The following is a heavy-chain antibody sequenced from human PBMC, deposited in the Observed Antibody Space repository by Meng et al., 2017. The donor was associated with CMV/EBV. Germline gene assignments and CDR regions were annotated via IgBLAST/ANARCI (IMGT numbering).Heavy chain of an antibody. CDR2: INHSGST. V-gene: IGHV4-34*01. Sequence: SETLSLTCVIYGGSFNNYYWNWIRQPPGKGLEWIGEINHSGSTNYNPSLKSRVTVSVDTSKNQFSLRLSSVTAADTAVYYCAIYFYDYAMDVWGHGTTITVSS. CDR3: AIYFYDYAMDV. CDR1: GGSFNNYY. J-gene: IGHJ6*02.